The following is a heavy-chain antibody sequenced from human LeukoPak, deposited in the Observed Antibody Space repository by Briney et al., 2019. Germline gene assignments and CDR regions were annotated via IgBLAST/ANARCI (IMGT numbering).Heavy chain of an antibody. CDR1: GGSFTGYY. Sequence: SETLSLTCAVYGGSFTGYYWSWVRQPPGKGLEWIGEINHSGSTNYNPSLKSRVTISVDTSNNQFSLHLNSVTAADTAVYYCAREVLLNYFDYWGQGTLVTVSS. J-gene: IGHJ4*02. V-gene: IGHV4-34*01. CDR3: AREVLLNYFDY. CDR2: INHSGST. D-gene: IGHD2-21*01.